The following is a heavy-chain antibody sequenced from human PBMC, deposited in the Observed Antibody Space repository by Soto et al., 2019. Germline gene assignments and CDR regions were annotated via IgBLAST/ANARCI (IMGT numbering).Heavy chain of an antibody. CDR3: ARVYSAARPKSSWFDP. J-gene: IGHJ5*02. CDR2: IYYSGST. D-gene: IGHD5-18*01. Sequence: TLSLTCTVSGGSISSGGYYWSWIRQHPGKGLEWIGYIYYSGSTYYNPSLKSRVTISVDTSKNQFSLKLSSVTAADTAVYYCARVYSAARPKSSWFDPWGQGTLVTSPQ. V-gene: IGHV4-31*03. CDR1: GGSISSGGYY.